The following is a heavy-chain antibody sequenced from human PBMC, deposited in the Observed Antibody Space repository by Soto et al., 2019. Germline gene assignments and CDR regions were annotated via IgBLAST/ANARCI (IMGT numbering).Heavy chain of an antibody. CDR1: GGSINSGGYY. J-gene: IGHJ5*02. CDR2: IYYSGST. V-gene: IGHV4-31*03. D-gene: IGHD2-2*01. CDR3: ARRYCSSTSCYAENLFDP. Sequence: SETLSLTCTVSGGSINSGGYYWSWIRQHPVKGLEWIGYIYYSGSTYYNPSLKSRVTISVDTSKNQFSLKLSSVTAADTAVYYCARRYCSSTSCYAENLFDPWGQGTLVTVSS.